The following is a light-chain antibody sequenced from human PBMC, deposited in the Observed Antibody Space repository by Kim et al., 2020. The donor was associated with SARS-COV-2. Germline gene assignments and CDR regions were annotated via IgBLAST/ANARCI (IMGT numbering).Light chain of an antibody. CDR1: SGHSSYA. V-gene: IGLV4-69*01. CDR2: LNSDGSH. J-gene: IGLJ3*02. Sequence: ASVNLTCTLSSGHSSYAIAWHQQQPEKGPRYLMKLNSDGSHSKGDGIPDRFSGSSSGAERYLTISSLQSEDEADYYCQTWGTGIWVFGGGTQLTVL. CDR3: QTWGTGIWV.